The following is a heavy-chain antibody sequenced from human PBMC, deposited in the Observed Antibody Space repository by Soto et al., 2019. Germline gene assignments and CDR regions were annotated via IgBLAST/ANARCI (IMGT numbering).Heavy chain of an antibody. CDR3: ARLAVAGKGVDY. J-gene: IGHJ4*02. CDR2: INHSGST. V-gene: IGHV4-34*01. D-gene: IGHD6-19*01. CDR1: GGSFSGYY. Sequence: TLSLTCAVYGGSFSGYYWSWIRQPPGKGLEWIGEINHSGSTNYNPSLKSRVTISVDTSKNQFSLKLSSVTAADTAVYYCARLAVAGKGVDYWGQGTLVTVSS.